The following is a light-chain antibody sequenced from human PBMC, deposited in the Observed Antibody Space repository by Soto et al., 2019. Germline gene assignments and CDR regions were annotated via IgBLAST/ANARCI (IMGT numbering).Light chain of an antibody. CDR2: AAS. J-gene: IGKJ5*01. CDR1: QSISSY. CDR3: QQGYSTPPIT. V-gene: IGKV1-39*01. Sequence: DIQMTQSPSSLSASVGDRVTITCRASQSISSYLNWYQQKPGKAPKLLIYAASSLQSGVPSRFSGSGSGTDFTLTISSLQPEDFATYYCQQGYSTPPITFGQETRLEIK.